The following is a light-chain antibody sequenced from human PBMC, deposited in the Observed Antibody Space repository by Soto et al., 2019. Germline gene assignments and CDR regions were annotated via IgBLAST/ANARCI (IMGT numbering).Light chain of an antibody. V-gene: IGKV1-27*01. CDR3: VQYYDYSCK. Sequence: DFQMTQSPSSLSASVGDRVTITCRASQGISNYLAWYQQKPGKVPKLPIYAESPLKSGFPSRFSGSGSATAFTLTISSLQADEFETFYCVQYYDYSCKFGQVTKSDIK. CDR2: AES. CDR1: QGISNY. J-gene: IGKJ1*01.